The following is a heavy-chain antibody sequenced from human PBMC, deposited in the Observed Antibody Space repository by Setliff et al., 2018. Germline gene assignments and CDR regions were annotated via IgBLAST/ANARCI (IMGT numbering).Heavy chain of an antibody. V-gene: IGHV3-30-3*01. J-gene: IGHJ3*02. CDR1: GFTFSSYA. CDR3: ARLSYRGSGAFDI. CDR2: ISYDGSNK. Sequence: SLRLSCAASGFTFSSYAMHWVRQAPGKGLEWVAVISYDGSNKYYADSVKGRFTISRDNSKNTLYLQMNSLRAEDTAVYYCARLSYRGSGAFDIWGQGTMVTVSS. D-gene: IGHD1-26*01.